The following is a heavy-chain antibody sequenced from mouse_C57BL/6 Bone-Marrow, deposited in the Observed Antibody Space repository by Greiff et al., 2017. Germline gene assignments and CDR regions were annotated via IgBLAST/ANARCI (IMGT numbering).Heavy chain of an antibody. J-gene: IGHJ3*01. CDR2: INPSSGYT. Sequence: QVQLQQSGAELAKPGASVKLSCKASGYTFTSYWMHWVKQRPGQGLEWIGYINPSSGYTKYNQKFKDKSTLTADKSSSTAYMQLSSLTSEDSAVYFCAGYSVAWFAYWGQGTLVTVSA. D-gene: IGHD2-12*01. CDR1: GYTFTSYW. CDR3: AGYSVAWFAY. V-gene: IGHV1-7*01.